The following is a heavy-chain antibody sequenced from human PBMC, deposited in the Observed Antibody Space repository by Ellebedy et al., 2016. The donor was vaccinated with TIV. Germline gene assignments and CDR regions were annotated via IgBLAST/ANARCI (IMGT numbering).Heavy chain of an antibody. CDR3: ARVLRATSGMDV. CDR2: INPDSGGT. V-gene: IGHV1-2*02. CDR1: GYAFSDYY. D-gene: IGHD4/OR15-4a*01. Sequence: ASVKVSCKTSGYAFSDYYIHWVRQTPGQGLEWMGWINPDSGGTNFAQNFQGRVSMTRDTSVNTAYMELTRLQSDDTAVYYCARVLRATSGMDVWGQGTTVIVS. J-gene: IGHJ6*02.